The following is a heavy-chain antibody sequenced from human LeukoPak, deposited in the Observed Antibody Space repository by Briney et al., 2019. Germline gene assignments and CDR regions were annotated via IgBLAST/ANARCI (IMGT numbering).Heavy chain of an antibody. D-gene: IGHD2-2*01. CDR1: GFTFSSYA. V-gene: IGHV3-30-3*01. J-gene: IGHJ6*03. CDR2: ISYDGSNK. CDR3: AKDAHCSSTSCFETPYYYYYMDV. Sequence: GGSLRLSCAASGFTFSSYAMHWVRQAPGKGLEWVAVISYDGSNKYYADSVKGRFTISRDNSKNTLYLQMNSLRAEDTAVYYCAKDAHCSSTSCFETPYYYYYMDVWGKGTTVTVSS.